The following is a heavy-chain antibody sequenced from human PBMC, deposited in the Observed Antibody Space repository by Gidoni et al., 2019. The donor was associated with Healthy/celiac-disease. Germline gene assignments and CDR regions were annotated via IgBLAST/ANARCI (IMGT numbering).Heavy chain of an antibody. CDR1: GFTFSSYE. V-gene: IGHV3-48*03. CDR3: ARHPLLKGLLWFGESKDYYFDY. Sequence: EVQLVESGGGLVQPGGSLRLSCAASGFTFSSYEMNWVRQAPGKGLEWVSYISSRGSTIYYADSVKGRFTIARDNAKNSLYLQMNSLRAEDTAVYYCARHPLLKGLLWFGESKDYYFDYWGQGTLVTVSS. D-gene: IGHD3-10*01. CDR2: ISSRGSTI. J-gene: IGHJ4*02.